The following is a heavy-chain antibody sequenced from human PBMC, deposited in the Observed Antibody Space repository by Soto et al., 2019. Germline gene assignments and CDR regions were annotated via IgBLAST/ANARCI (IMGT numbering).Heavy chain of an antibody. CDR3: ARSGVWEPRDY. CDR2: ISAYNGNT. V-gene: IGHV1-18*01. Sequence: QVQLVQSGAEVKKPGASVKVSCKASGYTFTSYGISWVRQAPGQGLEWMGWISAYNGNTNYAQKLQGRATMTTDTSTNTAHMELRSRRSDDTAVYCCARSGVWEPRDYWGQGTLVTVSS. J-gene: IGHJ4*02. D-gene: IGHD1-26*01. CDR1: GYTFTSYG.